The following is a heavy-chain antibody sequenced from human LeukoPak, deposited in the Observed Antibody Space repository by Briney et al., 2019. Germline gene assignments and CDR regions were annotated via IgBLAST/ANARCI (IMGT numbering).Heavy chain of an antibody. Sequence: GGSLRLSCAASGFTFDDYVMHWVRQAPGKGLEWVSLISGDGGSTYYADSVKGRFTISRDNSKNSLYLQMNSLRTEDTALYYCAKDELWGGNSASKFDYWGQGTLVTVSS. V-gene: IGHV3-43*02. CDR2: ISGDGGST. CDR3: AKDELWGGNSASKFDY. D-gene: IGHD4-23*01. J-gene: IGHJ4*02. CDR1: GFTFDDYV.